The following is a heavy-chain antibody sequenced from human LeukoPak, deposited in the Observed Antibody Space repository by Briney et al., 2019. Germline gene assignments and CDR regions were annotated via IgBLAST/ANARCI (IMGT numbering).Heavy chain of an antibody. CDR2: INPTGGST. CDR3: ARTAARRFDY. D-gene: IGHD6-6*01. Sequence: GASVTVSCEASGYTFPSYFMHWVRQAPGQGLEWMGIINPTGGSTTYAQKFQGRVTMTRDTSTSTVYMELSSLRSDDTAVYYCARTAARRFDYWGQGTLVTVSS. V-gene: IGHV1-46*01. CDR1: GYTFPSYF. J-gene: IGHJ4*02.